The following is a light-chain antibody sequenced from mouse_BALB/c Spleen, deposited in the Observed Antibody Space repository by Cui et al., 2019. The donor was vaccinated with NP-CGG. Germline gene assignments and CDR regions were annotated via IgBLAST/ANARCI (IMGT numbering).Light chain of an antibody. J-gene: IGLJ1*01. CDR2: GTN. Sequence: QAVLTQESVLTTSPGETVTLTCRSSTGAVTTSNYANWVQEKPDHLFTGLIGGTNNRAPGVPARFSGSLIGDKAALTITGAQTEDEAKYFCALWYSNHWVFGGGTKLTVL. CDR1: TGAVTTSNY. V-gene: IGLV1*01. CDR3: ALWYSNHWV.